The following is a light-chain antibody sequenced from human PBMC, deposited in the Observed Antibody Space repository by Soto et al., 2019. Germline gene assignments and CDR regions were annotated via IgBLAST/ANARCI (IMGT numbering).Light chain of an antibody. V-gene: IGLV2-14*01. Sequence: QSALTQPVSVSGSPGQSITISCTGTSSDIGAYDYVSWYQQYPGRVPKLLIHEVTNRPSGVSDRFSGSKSGNTASLTISGLQTEDEADYYCSSHAGSSAFYVFGTGTKLTVL. CDR1: SSDIGAYDY. J-gene: IGLJ1*01. CDR2: EVT. CDR3: SSHAGSSAFYV.